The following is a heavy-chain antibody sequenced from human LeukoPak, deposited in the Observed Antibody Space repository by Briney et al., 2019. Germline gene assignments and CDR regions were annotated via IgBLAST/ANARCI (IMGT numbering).Heavy chain of an antibody. CDR1: GGSFSGYY. Sequence: SETLSLTCAVYGGSFSGYYWSWIRQPPGKGLEWIGEINHSGNTNYNPSLKSRVTISVDTSKNQFSLKLSSVTAADTAVYYCARGVIQLWLRLRTYYFDYWGQGTLVTVSS. CDR3: ARGVIQLWLRLRTYYFDY. D-gene: IGHD5-18*01. J-gene: IGHJ4*02. CDR2: INHSGNT. V-gene: IGHV4-34*01.